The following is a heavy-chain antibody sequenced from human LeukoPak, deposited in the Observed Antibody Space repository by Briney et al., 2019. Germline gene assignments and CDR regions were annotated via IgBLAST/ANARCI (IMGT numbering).Heavy chain of an antibody. V-gene: IGHV3-7*01. Sequence: GGCLRLACAASGFTFSSRRMSWVRQAPGKGLEWVGNIKQDGSEKNYVDSVKGRFTISRDNGKNSLYLQMNSLRVEDTAVYYCARGSSAIEYWGQGTLVTVYS. CDR2: IKQDGSEK. CDR3: ARGSSAIEY. CDR1: GFTFSSRR. D-gene: IGHD6-19*01. J-gene: IGHJ4*02.